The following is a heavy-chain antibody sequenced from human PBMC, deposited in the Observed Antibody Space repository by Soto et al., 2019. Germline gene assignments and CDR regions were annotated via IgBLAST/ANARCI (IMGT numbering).Heavy chain of an antibody. CDR2: IYTSGST. V-gene: IGHV4-4*07. J-gene: IGHJ6*02. CDR1: GGSISSYY. D-gene: IGHD1-26*01. Sequence: PSETLSLTCIVSGGSISSYYWNWIRQPAGKGLEWIGRIYTSGSTNYNPSLKSRVTMSVDTSKNQFSLKLGSVTAADTAVYYCARDSEYNYYGMDVWGQGTTVTVS. CDR3: ARDSEYNYYGMDV.